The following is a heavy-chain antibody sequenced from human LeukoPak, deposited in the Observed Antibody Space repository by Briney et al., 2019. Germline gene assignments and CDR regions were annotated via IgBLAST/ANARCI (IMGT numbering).Heavy chain of an antibody. CDR2: INHGGST. CDR1: GGSFSGYY. Sequence: SETLSLTCAVYGGSFSGYYWSWIRQPPGKGLEWIGEINHGGSTNYNPSPKSRVTISVDTSKNQFSLKLSSVTAADTAVYYCARGPGGRAWYYYYYMDVWGKGTTVTVSS. V-gene: IGHV4-34*01. J-gene: IGHJ6*03. D-gene: IGHD1-14*01. CDR3: ARGPGGRAWYYYYYMDV.